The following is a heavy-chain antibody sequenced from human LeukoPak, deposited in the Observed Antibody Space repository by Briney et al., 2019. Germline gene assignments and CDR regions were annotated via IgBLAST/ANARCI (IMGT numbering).Heavy chain of an antibody. V-gene: IGHV1-8*01. CDR1: GYTFTSYD. D-gene: IGHD2-21*01. J-gene: IGHJ1*01. CDR3: ARNSAGERYFQH. CDR2: MNPNSGNT. Sequence: GASVKVSSKASGYTFTSYDINWVRQATGQGLEWMGWMNPNSGNTGYAQKFQGRVTMTRNTSISTAYMELSSLKSEDTAVYYCARNSAGERYFQHWGQGTLVTVSS.